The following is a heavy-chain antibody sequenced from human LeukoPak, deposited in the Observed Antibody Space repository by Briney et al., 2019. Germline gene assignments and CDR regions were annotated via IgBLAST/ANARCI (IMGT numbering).Heavy chain of an antibody. V-gene: IGHV3-48*03. CDR2: ISSSGGTI. D-gene: IGHD2-15*01. CDR3: ARDLCSGGSCSDY. J-gene: IGHJ4*02. Sequence: PGGSLRLSCAASGFTLSSYEMNWVRQAPGKGLEWVSYISSSGGTIYYADSVKGRFTIFRDNAKNSLYLQMNSLRAEDTAIYYCARDLCSGGSCSDYWGQGTLVTVSS. CDR1: GFTLSSYE.